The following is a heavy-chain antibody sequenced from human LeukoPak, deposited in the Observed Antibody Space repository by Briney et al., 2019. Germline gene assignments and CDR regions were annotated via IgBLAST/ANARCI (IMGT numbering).Heavy chain of an antibody. CDR1: GGSISSSNW. V-gene: IGHV4-4*02. Sequence: SGTLSLTCAISGGSISSSNWWSWVRQPPKERLEWIGEMHLDGETHYNPSLKSRLTISIDKSNNRLSLTLTSVTAADTAVYYCTTASSKSLPNWGQGALVTVSS. CDR3: TTASSKSLPN. D-gene: IGHD5/OR15-5a*01. CDR2: MHLDGET. J-gene: IGHJ4*02.